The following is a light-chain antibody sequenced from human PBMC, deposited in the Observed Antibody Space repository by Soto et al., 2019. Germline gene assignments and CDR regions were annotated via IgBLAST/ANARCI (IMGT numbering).Light chain of an antibody. V-gene: IGKV1-5*03. Sequence: DIQMTQSPSTLSASVGDRVTISCRASQSINNWLAWYQQKPGKAPKLLIYKASSLESGVPSRFSGSGSGTEFTLTISSLQPEDFATYYCQQYNAYSWTFGQGTKVDIK. CDR1: QSINNW. CDR2: KAS. CDR3: QQYNAYSWT. J-gene: IGKJ1*01.